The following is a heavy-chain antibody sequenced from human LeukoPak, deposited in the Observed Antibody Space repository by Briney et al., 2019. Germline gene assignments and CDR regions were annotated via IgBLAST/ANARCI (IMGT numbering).Heavy chain of an antibody. CDR1: GFTFSDHY. Sequence: PGGSLRLSCAASGFTFSDHYMDWVRQAPGKGLEWVGRTRNKANSYTTEYAASVKGRFTISRDDSKNSLYLQMNSLKTEDTAVYYCARSHWGAYGVFGYWGQGTLVTVSS. D-gene: IGHD7-27*01. V-gene: IGHV3-72*01. CDR3: ARSHWGAYGVFGY. J-gene: IGHJ4*02. CDR2: TRNKANSYTT.